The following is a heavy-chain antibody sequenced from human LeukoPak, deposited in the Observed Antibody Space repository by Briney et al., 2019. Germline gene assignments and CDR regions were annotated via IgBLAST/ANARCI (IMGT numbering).Heavy chain of an antibody. CDR2: IYYSGTA. V-gene: IGHV4-59*08. CDR1: GGSISSYY. D-gene: IGHD1-26*01. CDR3: ARHGRIPESYYGTPFDY. J-gene: IGHJ4*02. Sequence: PSETLSLTCTVWGGSISSYYGSWIRQPPGEGVEGIGYIYYSGTADYTHSPKTRVTISVVTSKNPFTPTLSPVTAAETAVYYCARHGRIPESYYGTPFDYWGQGTLVTVSS.